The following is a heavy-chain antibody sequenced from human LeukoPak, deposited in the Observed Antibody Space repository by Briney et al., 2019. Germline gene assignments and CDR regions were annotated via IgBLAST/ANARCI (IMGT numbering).Heavy chain of an antibody. CDR3: AKSAVVVPAATHNWFDP. Sequence: GGSLRLPCAASGFTFSSYAMTWVRQAPGKGLEWVSAISGSGGSTYHADSVKGRFTISRDNSKNTLYLQMHSLRAEDTAIYYCAKSAVVVPAATHNWFDPWGQGTLVTVSS. J-gene: IGHJ5*02. CDR1: GFTFSSYA. V-gene: IGHV3-23*01. CDR2: ISGSGGST. D-gene: IGHD2-2*01.